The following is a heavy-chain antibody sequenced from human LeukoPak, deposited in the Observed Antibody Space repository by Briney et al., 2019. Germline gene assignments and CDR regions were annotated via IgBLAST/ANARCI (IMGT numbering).Heavy chain of an antibody. V-gene: IGHV1-2*02. Sequence: ASVKVSCKASGYTFTGSGWYLYWLRQAPGQGLECVGWIHPNNGATLYAQKFQGRVAMTTDTSISTAYMELSRLRPDDTTMYYCARDGPAQMVDFDYWGQGTLVTVSS. CDR3: ARDGPAQMVDFDY. CDR2: IHPNNGAT. J-gene: IGHJ4*01. D-gene: IGHD3-10*01. CDR1: GYTFTGSGWY.